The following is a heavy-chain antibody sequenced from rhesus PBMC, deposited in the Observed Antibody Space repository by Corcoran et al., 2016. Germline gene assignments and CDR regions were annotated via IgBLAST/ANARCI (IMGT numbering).Heavy chain of an antibody. V-gene: IGHV3S5*01. CDR1: GFTFSSHD. CDR2: INSYGGNT. CDR3: AILGIAAAGDFDY. D-gene: IGHD6-25*01. J-gene: IGHJ4*01. Sequence: EVQLVETGGGLVQPGGSLKLSCAASGFTFSSHDMTWVRQAPGKGLEVVSAINSYGGNTYYADSVKGRFTIARDNSKNTLSLQMNSLRTEDTAVYYCAILGIAAAGDFDYWGQGVLVTVSS.